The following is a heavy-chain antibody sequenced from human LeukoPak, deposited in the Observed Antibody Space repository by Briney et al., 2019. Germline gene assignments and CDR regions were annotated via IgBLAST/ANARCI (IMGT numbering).Heavy chain of an antibody. Sequence: PGGSLRLSCAASGFTVSSYSMNWVRQAPGKGLEWVSYISSSSSTIYYADSVKGRFTISRDNAKNSLYLQMNSLRAEDTAVYYCARGAAGFDAFDIWGQGTMVTVSS. CDR3: ARGAAGFDAFDI. CDR2: ISSSSSTI. V-gene: IGHV3-48*04. CDR1: GFTVSSYS. D-gene: IGHD6-13*01. J-gene: IGHJ3*02.